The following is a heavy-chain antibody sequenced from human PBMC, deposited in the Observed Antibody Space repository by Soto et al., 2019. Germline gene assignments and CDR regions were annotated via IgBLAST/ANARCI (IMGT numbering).Heavy chain of an antibody. Sequence: GASVKVSCKPSGYTFTDYFIHWVRQAPGQGFEWMGWINPKSRGTNYAQKFQGRVTMTRDTSNSTAYMELRGLTSDDTAVYYCARVTLKAGNWFDPWGQGTLVTVSS. CDR2: INPKSRGT. CDR3: ARVTLKAGNWFDP. V-gene: IGHV1-2*02. J-gene: IGHJ5*02. CDR1: GYTFTDYF.